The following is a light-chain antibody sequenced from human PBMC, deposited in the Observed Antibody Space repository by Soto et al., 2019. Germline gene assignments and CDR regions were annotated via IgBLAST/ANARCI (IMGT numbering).Light chain of an antibody. Sequence: QSALTQPASVSGSPGQPITISCTGSSSDIGAYDYVSWYQQRPVKAPKLMIFDVTNRPSGVSDRFSGSKSGNTASLTISGLQTEDEADYYCSSYTSSSTPYVFGTGTKVTVL. CDR2: DVT. J-gene: IGLJ1*01. CDR3: SSYTSSSTPYV. CDR1: SSDIGAYDY. V-gene: IGLV2-14*01.